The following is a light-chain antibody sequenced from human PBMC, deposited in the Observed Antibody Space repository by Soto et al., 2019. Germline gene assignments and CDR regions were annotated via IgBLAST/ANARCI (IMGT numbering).Light chain of an antibody. CDR3: SSYTSSSTRV. J-gene: IGLJ3*02. CDR1: SGAVGGYNY. Sequence: QSVLTQPASVSGFLDQPITFSCTGTSGAVGGYNYVSWYQQHPGKAPKLMIYEVINRPSGVSNRFSGSKSGNTASLTISGLQAEDEADYYCSSYTSSSTRVFGGGTQLTVL. CDR2: EVI. V-gene: IGLV2-14*01.